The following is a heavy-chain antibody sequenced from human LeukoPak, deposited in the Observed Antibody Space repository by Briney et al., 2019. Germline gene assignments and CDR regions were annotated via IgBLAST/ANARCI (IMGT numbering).Heavy chain of an antibody. CDR3: ARDRGYSGLDAFDI. CDR2: ISGSGGST. V-gene: IGHV3-23*01. J-gene: IGHJ3*02. Sequence: GGTLRLSCAASGFTFSSYGMSWVRQAPGKGLEWVSAISGSGGSTYYADSVKGRFTISRDNSKDTLYLQMNSLRAEDTAVYYCARDRGYSGLDAFDIWGQGTMVTVSS. CDR1: GFTFSSYG. D-gene: IGHD5-12*01.